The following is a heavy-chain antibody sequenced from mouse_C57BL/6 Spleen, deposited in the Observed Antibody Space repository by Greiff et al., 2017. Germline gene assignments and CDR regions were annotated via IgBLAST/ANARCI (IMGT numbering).Heavy chain of an antibody. V-gene: IGHV5-17*01. J-gene: IGHJ4*01. Sequence: EVKVVESGGGLVKPGGSLKLSCAASGFTFSDYGMHWVRQAPEKGLEWVAYISSGSSTIYYADTVKGRFTLSRDNAKNTLFLQMTSLRSEDTAMXYFATPDGYYGGYAMDYWGQGTSVTVSS. CDR3: ATPDGYYGGYAMDY. D-gene: IGHD2-3*01. CDR1: GFTFSDYG. CDR2: ISSGSSTI.